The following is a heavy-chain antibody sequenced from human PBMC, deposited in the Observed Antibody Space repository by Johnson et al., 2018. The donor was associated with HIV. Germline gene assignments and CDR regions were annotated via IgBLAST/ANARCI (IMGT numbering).Heavy chain of an antibody. V-gene: IGHV3-74*01. CDR3: ARERIGYSSSGDAFDI. CDR1: GFTFSSYW. Sequence: AQLVESGGGLVQPGGSLRLSCAASGFTFSSYWMHWVRQAPGKGLVWVSRINSDGSSTSYADSVMGRFTISRDNAQNTLYLQMNSLRAEDTAVYYCARERIGYSSSGDAFDIWGQGTMVTVSS. CDR2: INSDGSST. J-gene: IGHJ3*02. D-gene: IGHD6-13*01.